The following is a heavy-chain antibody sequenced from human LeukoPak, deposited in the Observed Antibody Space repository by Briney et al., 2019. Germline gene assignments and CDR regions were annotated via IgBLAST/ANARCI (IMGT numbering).Heavy chain of an antibody. J-gene: IGHJ5*02. CDR1: GDSISSSNSY. CDR3: ARAVDGPRRWFDP. V-gene: IGHV4-39*07. Sequence: SETLSLTCTVSGDSISSSNSYWGWIRQPPGKGLEWIGSIYYSGSTYYNPSLKSRVTISVDTSKNQFSLKLSSVTAADTAVYYCARAVDGPRRWFDPWGQGTLVTVSS. CDR2: IYYSGST. D-gene: IGHD4-23*01.